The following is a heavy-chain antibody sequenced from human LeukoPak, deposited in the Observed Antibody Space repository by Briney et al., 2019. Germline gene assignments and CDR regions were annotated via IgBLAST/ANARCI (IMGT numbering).Heavy chain of an antibody. V-gene: IGHV3-7*01. CDR1: GFSFVGYW. D-gene: IGHD2-15*01. Sequence: LSGGSLRLSCAASGFSFVGYWMSWVRHAPGKGLEWVANIKQDGSEKYYLDSVKGRFTISRDNAKNSLYLQMNSLRAEDTAVYYCARSRSGGRGGFDYWGQGTPVSVSS. J-gene: IGHJ4*02. CDR2: IKQDGSEK. CDR3: ARSRSGGRGGFDY.